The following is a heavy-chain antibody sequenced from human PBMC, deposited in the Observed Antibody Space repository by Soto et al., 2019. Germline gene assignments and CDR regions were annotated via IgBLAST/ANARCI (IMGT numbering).Heavy chain of an antibody. CDR1: GFTFSSYW. J-gene: IGHJ4*02. Sequence: EVQLVESGGGLVQPGGSLRLSCAASGFTFSSYWMHWVRQAPGKGLVWVSRINSDGSTTSYADSVKGRFTISRDNAKNTLYLQMNSLRADDTAVYYCARVRNGDWYFDYWGQGTLVTISS. CDR2: INSDGSTT. V-gene: IGHV3-74*01. CDR3: ARVRNGDWYFDY. D-gene: IGHD4-17*01.